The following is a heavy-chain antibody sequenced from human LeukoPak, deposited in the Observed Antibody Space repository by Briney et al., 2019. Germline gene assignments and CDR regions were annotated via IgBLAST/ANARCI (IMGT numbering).Heavy chain of an antibody. V-gene: IGHV3-30-3*01. CDR3: SKGRSRLGELSGDY. CDR1: GFTFSSYA. J-gene: IGHJ4*02. Sequence: GGSLRLSCAASGFTFSSYAMHWVRQAPGKGLEWVAVISYDGSNKYYADSVKGRFTISRDNFKNTVYLQMDILRAEDTAVYYCSKGRSRLGELSGDYWGQGTLVTVSS. D-gene: IGHD3-10*01. CDR2: ISYDGSNK.